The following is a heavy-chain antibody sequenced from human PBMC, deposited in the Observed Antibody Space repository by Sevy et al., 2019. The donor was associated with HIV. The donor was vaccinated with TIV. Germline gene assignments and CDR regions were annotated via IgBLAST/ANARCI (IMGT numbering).Heavy chain of an antibody. V-gene: IGHV1-8*01. CDR2: MNPNSGNT. CDR1: GYTFTSYD. CDR3: ARGPPRPYYYGTDV. Sequence: ASVKVSCKASGYTFTSYDINWVRQATGQGLEWMGWMNPNSGNTGYAQKFQGRVTMTRNTSISTAYMELSSLRSEDTAVYYCARGPPRPYYYGTDVWGQGTTVTVSS. J-gene: IGHJ6*02.